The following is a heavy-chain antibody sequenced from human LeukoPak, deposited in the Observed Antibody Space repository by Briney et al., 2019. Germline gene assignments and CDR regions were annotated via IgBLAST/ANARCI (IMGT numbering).Heavy chain of an antibody. D-gene: IGHD6-6*01. CDR2: IYYSGST. J-gene: IGHJ4*02. CDR1: GGSISSGGYY. CDR3: VRDSSSYSAFDY. V-gene: IGHV4-31*03. Sequence: ESSETLSLTCTVSGGSISSGGYYWSWIRQHPGKGLEWIGYIYYSGSTYYNPSLKSRVTISVDTSKNQFSLKLSSVTAADTAVYYCVRDSSSYSAFDYWGQGTLVTVSS.